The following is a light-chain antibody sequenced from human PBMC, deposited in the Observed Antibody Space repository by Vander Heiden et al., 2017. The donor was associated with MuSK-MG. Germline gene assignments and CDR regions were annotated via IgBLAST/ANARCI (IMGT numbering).Light chain of an antibody. CDR2: GAS. V-gene: IGKV3-15*01. Sequence: EILMPQSPATLPVSPGDRAILSCRASQSVDTHLAWYQQKPGQAPRLLIYGASTRATGIPATFSGSGSGTDFTLTISSLQSEDFAVYYCQQNHNWPATFGQGTKVEIK. CDR1: QSVDTH. J-gene: IGKJ1*01. CDR3: QQNHNWPAT.